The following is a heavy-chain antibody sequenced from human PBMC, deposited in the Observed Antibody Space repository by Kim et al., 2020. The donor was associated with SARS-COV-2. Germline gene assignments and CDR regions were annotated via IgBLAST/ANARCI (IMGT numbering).Heavy chain of an antibody. V-gene: IGHV4-59*01. J-gene: IGHJ3*02. Sequence: SETLSFTCTVSGGSISGYYWSWIRQPPGKGLEWIGYISHNGRTNHNPSLMTRVTISVDMSQNQFSLKLYSVTAADTAVYYCAREGGRRFGDRAFDIWGQGTMVTVSS. CDR2: ISHNGRT. D-gene: IGHD3-10*01. CDR3: AREGGRRFGDRAFDI. CDR1: GGSISGYY.